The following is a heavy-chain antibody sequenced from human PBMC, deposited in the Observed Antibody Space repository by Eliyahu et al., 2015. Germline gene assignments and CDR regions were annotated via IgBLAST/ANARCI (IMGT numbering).Heavy chain of an antibody. CDR2: IIPIFGTA. D-gene: IGHD6-19*01. V-gene: IGHV1-69*01. Sequence: QVRLVQSGAEVKKPGSSVKVSCKTSGGXFSSYAVSWVXQAPGQGLEWMGGIIPIFGTANYAQKFQGRVTITADESTSTAYMVLSSLRSEDTAVYYCARSGNLKYTNGPTPLDYWGQGTLVTVSS. CDR1: GGXFSSYA. J-gene: IGHJ4*02. CDR3: ARSGNLKYTNGPTPLDY.